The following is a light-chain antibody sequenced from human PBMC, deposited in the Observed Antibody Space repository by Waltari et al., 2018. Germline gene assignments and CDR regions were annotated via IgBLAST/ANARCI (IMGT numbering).Light chain of an antibody. J-gene: IGKJ1*01. CDR1: QNINRY. V-gene: IGKV1-39*01. Sequence: DIQMTQSPSSLSASVGDRVTITCRASQNINRYLNWYQQKPGTAPKILIHGGSNLESGVPSRFSGSGSGTEFTLTISSLQPDDFATYYCQKTYGDPLFGPGTKVEIK. CDR2: GGS. CDR3: QKTYGDPL.